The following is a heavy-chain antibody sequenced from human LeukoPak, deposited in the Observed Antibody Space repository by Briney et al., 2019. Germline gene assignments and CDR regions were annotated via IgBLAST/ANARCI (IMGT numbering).Heavy chain of an antibody. CDR1: VGSFSGYY. CDR2: INHSGST. Sequence: PSETLSLTCAVYVGSFSGYYWSWIRQPPWKGLEWIGEINHSGSTNYNPSLKSRVTISVDTSKNQFSLKLSSVTAADTAVYYCARGRRGYSYGYSRLFDYWGQGTLVTVSS. CDR3: ARGRRGYSYGYSRLFDY. D-gene: IGHD5-18*01. J-gene: IGHJ4*02. V-gene: IGHV4-34*01.